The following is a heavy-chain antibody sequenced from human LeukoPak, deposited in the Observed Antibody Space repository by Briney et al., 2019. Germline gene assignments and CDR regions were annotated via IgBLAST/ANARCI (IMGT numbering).Heavy chain of an antibody. Sequence: SETLSLTCAVYGGSFSGYYWSWIRQPPGKGLEWIGEINHSGSTNYNPSLKSRVTISVDTSKNQFSLKLSSVTAADTAVYYCAWINVDIVATINFDYWGRGTLVTVSS. CDR1: GGSFSGYY. CDR3: AWINVDIVATINFDY. V-gene: IGHV4-34*01. J-gene: IGHJ4*02. CDR2: INHSGST. D-gene: IGHD5-12*01.